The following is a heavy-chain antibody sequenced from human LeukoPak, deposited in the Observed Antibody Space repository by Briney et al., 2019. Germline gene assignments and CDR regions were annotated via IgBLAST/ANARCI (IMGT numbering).Heavy chain of an antibody. CDR3: GRHTHTNLLYLKAGTGAFDI. CDR2: TNAGNGNT. D-gene: IGHD6-13*01. J-gene: IGHJ3*02. Sequence: ASVNVSCMASGYTFTSYAMHWVRQAPGQRLEWVGWTNAGNGNTKYSQTFQGRVTITRDASARTAFKELSRLRSEDAAVYHCGRHTHTNLLYLKAGTGAFDIWGQGTMVTVSS. V-gene: IGHV1-3*01. CDR1: GYTFTSYA.